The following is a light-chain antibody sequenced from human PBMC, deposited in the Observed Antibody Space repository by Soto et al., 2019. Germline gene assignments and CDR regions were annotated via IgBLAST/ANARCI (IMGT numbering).Light chain of an antibody. J-gene: IGLJ1*01. CDR2: GNS. V-gene: IGLV1-40*01. CDR1: SSNIGASFD. CDR3: QAYDSSLNGYV. Sequence: SVLTQPPSVSGAPGQRVTISCTGSSSNIGASFDVHWYQQIPRTAPKLLIYGNSNRPSGVPDRFSGSKSATSASLAITGLQAEDEADYYCQAYDSSLNGYVFGTGTKVTDL.